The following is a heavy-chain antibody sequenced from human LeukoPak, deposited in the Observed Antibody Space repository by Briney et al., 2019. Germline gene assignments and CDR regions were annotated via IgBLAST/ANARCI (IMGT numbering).Heavy chain of an antibody. CDR1: GYTFTSYD. Sequence: ASVKVSCKASGYTFTSYDINWVRQATGQGLEWMGWMNPNSGNTGYAQKFQGRVTITADESTSTAYMELSSLRSEDTAVYYCARGSGDRYSERGHGYFDYWGQGTLVTVSS. CDR3: ARGSGDRYSERGHGYFDY. V-gene: IGHV1-8*01. D-gene: IGHD6-13*01. J-gene: IGHJ4*02. CDR2: MNPNSGNT.